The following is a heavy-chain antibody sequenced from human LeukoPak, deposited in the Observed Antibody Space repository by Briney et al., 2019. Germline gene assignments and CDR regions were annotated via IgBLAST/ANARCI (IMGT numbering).Heavy chain of an antibody. V-gene: IGHV4-34*01. CDR3: ARGRPYYYDSSGDY. D-gene: IGHD3-22*01. J-gene: IGHJ4*02. CDR2: INHSGSA. Sequence: PSETLSLTCAVYGGSFSGYYWSWIRQPPGKGLEWIGEINHSGSANYNPSLKSRVTISVDTSKNQFSLKLSSVTAADTAVYYCARGRPYYYDSSGDYRGQGTLVTVSS. CDR1: GGSFSGYY.